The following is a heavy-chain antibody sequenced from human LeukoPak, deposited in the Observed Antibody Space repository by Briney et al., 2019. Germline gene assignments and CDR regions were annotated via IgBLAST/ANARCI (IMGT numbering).Heavy chain of an antibody. Sequence: GGSLRLSCAASGFTFSSFAMSWVRQAPGKGLEWVSAISGSGGSTYYADSVKGRFTISRDNSKNTLFLQMNSLRAEDTTVYYCAKDRSCTGSSCNVGSWGQGTMVTVSS. J-gene: IGHJ3*01. V-gene: IGHV3-23*01. CDR3: AKDRSCTGSSCNVGS. CDR2: ISGSGGST. D-gene: IGHD2-2*01. CDR1: GFTFSSFA.